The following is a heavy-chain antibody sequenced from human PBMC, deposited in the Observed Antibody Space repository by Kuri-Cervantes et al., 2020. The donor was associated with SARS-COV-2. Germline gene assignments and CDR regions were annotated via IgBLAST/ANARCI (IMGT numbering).Heavy chain of an antibody. D-gene: IGHD1-26*01. CDR3: ARLDSGSYSNY. CDR2: IYYSGST. Sequence: SETLSLTCTVSGGSISSYYWSWIRQPPGKGLEWIGYIYYSGSTNYNPPLKSRVTISVDTSKNQFSLKLSSVTAADTAVYYCARLDSGSYSNYWGQGTLVTVSS. V-gene: IGHV4-59*08. CDR1: GGSISSYY. J-gene: IGHJ4*02.